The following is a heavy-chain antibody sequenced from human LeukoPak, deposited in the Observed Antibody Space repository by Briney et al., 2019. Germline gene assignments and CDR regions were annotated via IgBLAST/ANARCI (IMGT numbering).Heavy chain of an antibody. CDR3: AKDLDSTGYFYGGDN. V-gene: IGHV3-23*01. Sequence: GGSLTLSCTASGFTFSNYAMNWVRQAPGKGLEWVSLISTSDNTHYANSVKGRFTISRDISKNTLYLQMNSLRAEDTAVYYCAKDLDSTGYFYGGDNWGQGTLVTVSS. CDR2: ISTSDNT. D-gene: IGHD3-22*01. J-gene: IGHJ4*02. CDR1: GFTFSNYA.